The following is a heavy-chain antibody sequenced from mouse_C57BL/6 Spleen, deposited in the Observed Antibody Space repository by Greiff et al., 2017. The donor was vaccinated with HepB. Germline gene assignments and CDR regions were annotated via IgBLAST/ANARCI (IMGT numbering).Heavy chain of an antibody. D-gene: IGHD2-4*01. Sequence: VHLVESGPGLVAPSQSLSITCTVSGFSLTSYGVHWVRQPPGKGLEWLVVIWSDGSTTYNSSLKSRLSISKDNSKSQVFLKMNSLQTDDTAMYYCARHGGLPPYYAMDYWGQGTSVTVSS. CDR1: GFSLTSYG. CDR3: ARHGGLPPYYAMDY. CDR2: IWSDGST. J-gene: IGHJ4*01. V-gene: IGHV2-6-1*01.